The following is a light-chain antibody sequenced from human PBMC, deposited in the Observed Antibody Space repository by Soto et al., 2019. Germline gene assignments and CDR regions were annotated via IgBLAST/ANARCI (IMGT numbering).Light chain of an antibody. CDR1: QSVLYTSNNKND. CDR2: WAS. V-gene: IGKV4-1*01. CDR3: QQYYGTLPT. Sequence: IVMTQSPDSLAVSLGERATIDCKSSQSVLYTSNNKNDLAWYQQKPGQPPKLLIYWASTRESGVPDRFSGSGSETDFTLTISSLQAEDVAVYYCQQYYGTLPTFGQGTKVEIK. J-gene: IGKJ1*01.